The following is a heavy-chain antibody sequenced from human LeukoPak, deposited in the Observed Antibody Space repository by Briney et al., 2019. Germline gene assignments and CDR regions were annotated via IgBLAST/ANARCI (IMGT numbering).Heavy chain of an antibody. D-gene: IGHD3-16*01. CDR2: IYSGGST. Sequence: AGGSLRLSCAASGFTVSSNYMSWVRQAPGKGLEWVSVIYSGGSTYYADSVKGRFTISRDNSKNTLYLQMNSLRAEDTAVYYCARDWVEYYYYGMDVWGQGTTVTVSS. CDR3: ARDWVEYYYYGMDV. V-gene: IGHV3-53*01. CDR1: GFTVSSNY. J-gene: IGHJ6*02.